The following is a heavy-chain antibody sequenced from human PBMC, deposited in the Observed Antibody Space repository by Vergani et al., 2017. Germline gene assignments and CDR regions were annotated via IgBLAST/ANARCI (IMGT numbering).Heavy chain of an antibody. CDR2: MNPNSGHT. D-gene: IGHD3-10*01. CDR1: GYTFTSYD. CDR3: AGELPRCWGVGYYYMDV. Sequence: QVQLVQSGAEVKKPWASVKVSCKVSGYTFTSYDINWVRQATGQGLEWMGWMNPNSGHTGYAQKFQGRVNMTRNTSISTAYMELSSLRCEDTAVYYCAGELPRCWGVGYYYMDVWGKGTTVTVSS. J-gene: IGHJ6*03. V-gene: IGHV1-8*01.